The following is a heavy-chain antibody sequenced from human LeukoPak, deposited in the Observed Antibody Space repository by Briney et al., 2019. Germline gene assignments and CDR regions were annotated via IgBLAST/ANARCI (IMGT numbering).Heavy chain of an antibody. Sequence: GGSLRLSCAASGFTFSTYWMTWVRQAPGKGLEWAANIKKDASEKYYVDSVRGRFTISRDNAKNSLYLQMNSLRAEDTAVYYCAREMGWNYGDYWGQGTLVTVSS. CDR1: GFTFSTYW. V-gene: IGHV3-7*05. CDR3: AREMGWNYGDY. CDR2: IKKDASEK. D-gene: IGHD1-7*01. J-gene: IGHJ4*02.